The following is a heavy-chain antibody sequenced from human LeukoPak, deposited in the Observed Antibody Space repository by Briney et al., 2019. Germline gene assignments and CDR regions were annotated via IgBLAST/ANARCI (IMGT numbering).Heavy chain of an antibody. V-gene: IGHV4-34*01. Sequence: SETLSLTCAVYGGSFSGYYWGWIRQPPGKGLEWIGEINHSGSTNYNPSLKSRVTISVDTSKNQFSLKLSSVTAADTAVYYCARGFGYYDSSGYWRWFDPWGQGTLVTVSS. CDR3: ARGFGYYDSSGYWRWFDP. CDR2: INHSGST. J-gene: IGHJ5*02. D-gene: IGHD3-22*01. CDR1: GGSFSGYY.